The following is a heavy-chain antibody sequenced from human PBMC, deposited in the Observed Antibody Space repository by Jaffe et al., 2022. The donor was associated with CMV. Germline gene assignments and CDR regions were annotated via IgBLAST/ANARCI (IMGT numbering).Heavy chain of an antibody. CDR1: GGSFSGYY. Sequence: QVQLQQWGAGLLKPSETLSLTCAVYGGSFSGYYWSWIRQPPGKGLEWIGEINHSGSTNYNPSLKSRVTISVDTSKNQFSLKLSSVTAADTAVYYCARGDSPGLYYGMDVWGQGTTVTVSS. J-gene: IGHJ6*02. CDR2: INHSGST. D-gene: IGHD2-21*01. V-gene: IGHV4-34*01. CDR3: ARGDSPGLYYGMDV.